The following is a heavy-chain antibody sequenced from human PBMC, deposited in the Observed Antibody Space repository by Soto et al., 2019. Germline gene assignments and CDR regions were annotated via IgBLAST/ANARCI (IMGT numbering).Heavy chain of an antibody. CDR1: GYTFSNYP. CDR3: ARDRRHYDSTGYLANWFDF. Sequence: QVQLVQSGAEVRKPGASVKVSCKASGYTFSNYPMHWVRQAPGQRLEWMGWIKAGNGNTKYSQKFQGRVTITRDTSASTAYMELSSLRSEDTAVYYCARDRRHYDSTGYLANWFDFWGQGTLVTVSS. J-gene: IGHJ5*01. D-gene: IGHD3-22*01. V-gene: IGHV1-3*01. CDR2: IKAGNGNT.